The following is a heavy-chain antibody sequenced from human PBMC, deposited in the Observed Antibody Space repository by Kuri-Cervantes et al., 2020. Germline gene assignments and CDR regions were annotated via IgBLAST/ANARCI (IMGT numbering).Heavy chain of an antibody. Sequence: SLKISCAASGFTSDDYAMHWVRQAPGKGLEWVSGISWNSGSIGYADSVKGRFTISRDNAKNSLYLQMNSLRAEDTALYYCAKDIGPLLITGTTSHAFDIWGQGTMVTVSS. J-gene: IGHJ3*02. V-gene: IGHV3-9*02. D-gene: IGHD1-20*01. CDR3: AKDIGPLLITGTTSHAFDI. CDR1: GFTSDDYA. CDR2: ISWNSGSI.